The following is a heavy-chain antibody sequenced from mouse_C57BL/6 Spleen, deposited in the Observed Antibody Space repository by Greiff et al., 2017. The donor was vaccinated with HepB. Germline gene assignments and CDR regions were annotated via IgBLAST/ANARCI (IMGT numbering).Heavy chain of an antibody. J-gene: IGHJ4*01. Sequence: DVKLVESGGGLVKPGGSLKLSCAASGFTFSDYGMHWVRQAPEKGLEWVAYISSGSSTIYYADTVKGRFTISRDNAKNTLFLQMTSLRSEDTAMYYCARPERLRPMDYWGQGTSVTVSS. CDR2: ISSGSSTI. CDR1: GFTFSDYG. CDR3: ARPERLRPMDY. V-gene: IGHV5-17*01. D-gene: IGHD2-4*01.